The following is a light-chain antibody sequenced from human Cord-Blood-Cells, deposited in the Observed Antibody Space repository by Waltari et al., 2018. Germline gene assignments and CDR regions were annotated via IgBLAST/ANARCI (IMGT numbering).Light chain of an antibody. Sequence: DIQMTQSPSSLSASVGDRVTITCQASQDISNYLNWYQQKPGKAPKLLIYDASKLETGVPSRFSGSGSGTDFTFTINSLQPEDIATYYCQQYVISLLTFGGGTKVEIK. CDR2: DAS. CDR3: QQYVISLLT. CDR1: QDISNY. J-gene: IGKJ4*01. V-gene: IGKV1-33*01.